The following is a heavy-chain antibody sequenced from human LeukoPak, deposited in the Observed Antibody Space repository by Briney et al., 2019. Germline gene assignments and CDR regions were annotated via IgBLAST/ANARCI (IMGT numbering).Heavy chain of an antibody. Sequence: PGASVKVSCKASGYTFTSYGISWVRQAPGQGLEWMGWISAYNGNTNYAQKLQGRVTMTTDTSTSTAYMELRSLRSDDTAVYYCARDVGYYGSGSYHLLYYWGQGTLVTVSS. D-gene: IGHD3-10*01. CDR1: GYTFTSYG. CDR3: ARDVGYYGSGSYHLLYY. J-gene: IGHJ4*02. CDR2: ISAYNGNT. V-gene: IGHV1-18*01.